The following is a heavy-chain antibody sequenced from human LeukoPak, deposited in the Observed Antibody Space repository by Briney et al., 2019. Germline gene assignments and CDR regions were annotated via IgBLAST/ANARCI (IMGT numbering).Heavy chain of an antibody. CDR3: ARQTMVTTQSDY. Sequence: GESLRISCQGSGYIFTSYWISWVRQMPGKGLEWMGRIDPIDSYTNYSPSFQGHVTFSVDKSISTAYLQWSSLKASDTAMYYCARQTMVTTQSDYWGQGTLVTVSS. CDR1: GYIFTSYW. V-gene: IGHV5-10-1*01. D-gene: IGHD4-17*01. J-gene: IGHJ4*02. CDR2: IDPIDSYT.